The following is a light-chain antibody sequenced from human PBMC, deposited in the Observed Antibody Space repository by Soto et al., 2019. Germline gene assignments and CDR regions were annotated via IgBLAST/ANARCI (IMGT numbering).Light chain of an antibody. Sequence: EIVMTQSPATLSVSPWERVTLSCRASQSAISNLAWYQQQPGQPPRLLIYDASTRATDIPARFSGSGSGTDFTLTISSLQSEDFAVYYCQKYDKWPWTFGQGTKVDIK. CDR3: QKYDKWPWT. V-gene: IGKV3-15*01. J-gene: IGKJ1*01. CDR1: QSAISN. CDR2: DAS.